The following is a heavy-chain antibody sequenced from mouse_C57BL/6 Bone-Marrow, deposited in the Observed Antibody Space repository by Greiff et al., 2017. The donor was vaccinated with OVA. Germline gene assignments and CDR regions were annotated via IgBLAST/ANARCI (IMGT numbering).Heavy chain of an antibody. J-gene: IGHJ4*01. CDR1: GYTFTSYW. V-gene: IGHV1-69*01. D-gene: IGHD2-2*01. CDR3: ARERGYGYALAMDY. CDR2: IDPSDSYT. Sequence: QVQLQQPGAELVMPGASVKLSCKASGYTFTSYWMHWVKQRPGQGLEWIGEIDPSDSYTNYNQKFKGKSTLTVDKSSSTAYMQLSSLTSEDSAVYYCARERGYGYALAMDYWGQGTSVTVSS.